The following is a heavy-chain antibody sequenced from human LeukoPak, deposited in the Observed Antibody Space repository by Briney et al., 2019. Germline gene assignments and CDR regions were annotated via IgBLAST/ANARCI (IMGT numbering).Heavy chain of an antibody. D-gene: IGHD2-2*01. Sequence: SVKVSCKASGGTFSSYAISWVRQAPGQGLEWMGGIIPIFGTANYAQKFQGRVTITADESTSTAYMELSSLRSEDTAVYYCARRRYCSSTSCLSGRAFDIWGQGTMVTVSS. J-gene: IGHJ3*02. CDR2: IIPIFGTA. V-gene: IGHV1-69*13. CDR1: GGTFSSYA. CDR3: ARRRYCSSTSCLSGRAFDI.